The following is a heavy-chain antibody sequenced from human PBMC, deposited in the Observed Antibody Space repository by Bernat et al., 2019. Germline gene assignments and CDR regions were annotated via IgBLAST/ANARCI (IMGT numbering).Heavy chain of an antibody. CDR2: IWYDGSNE. CDR3: ARLGSRWSLDY. V-gene: IGHV3-33*01. Sequence: QVQVVESGGGVVQPGRSLRLSCAASGFTFSSYGMHWVRQAPGKGLEWVAVIWYDGSNEYYGDSVKGRFTISRDNSKNTVYLQMNSLRAEDTAVYYCARLGSRWSLDYWGQGTLVTVSS. CDR1: GFTFSSYG. D-gene: IGHD6-19*01. J-gene: IGHJ4*02.